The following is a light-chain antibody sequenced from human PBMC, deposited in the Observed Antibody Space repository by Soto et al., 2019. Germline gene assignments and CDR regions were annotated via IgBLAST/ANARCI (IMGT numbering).Light chain of an antibody. CDR3: QHYGNSLWT. Sequence: ESLSTQSPSTLSLSPGERPTLSCRASQSVRSSYLAWYQQKPGQAPRLLIYGASTRATGIPDRFSGSGSGTDFTLTISSLEPEDFAVYYCQHYGNSLWTFGQGTKVDIK. CDR2: GAS. V-gene: IGKV3-20*01. J-gene: IGKJ1*01. CDR1: QSVRSSY.